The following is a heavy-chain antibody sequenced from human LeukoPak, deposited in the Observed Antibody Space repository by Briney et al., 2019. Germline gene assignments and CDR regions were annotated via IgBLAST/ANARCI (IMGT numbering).Heavy chain of an antibody. Sequence: VKVSCKAXGXTFTSYGISWVRQVPGQGLEWMGWISAYNGNTNYAQKLQGRVTMTTDTSTSTAYMELRSLRSDDTAVYYCARETPDYSNYEGRYYYYGMDVWGQGTTVTVSS. CDR3: ARETPDYSNYEGRYYYYGMDV. CDR2: ISAYNGNT. J-gene: IGHJ6*02. V-gene: IGHV1-18*01. D-gene: IGHD4-4*01. CDR1: GXTFTSYG.